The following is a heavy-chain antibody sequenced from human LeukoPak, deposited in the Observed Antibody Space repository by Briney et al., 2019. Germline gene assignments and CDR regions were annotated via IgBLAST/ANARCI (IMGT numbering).Heavy chain of an antibody. CDR3: ARSGVFTGYDAFDI. J-gene: IGHJ3*02. Sequence: SETLSLTCTVSGGSFNISYWSWIRQPPGKGLEWIGYIYYRGSTNYNPSLKSRVTISVDTSKNKYSLKLSSVTAADTAVYYCARSGVFTGYDAFDIWGQGTRVTVSS. CDR2: IYYRGST. D-gene: IGHD6-13*01. V-gene: IGHV4-59*08. CDR1: GGSFNISY.